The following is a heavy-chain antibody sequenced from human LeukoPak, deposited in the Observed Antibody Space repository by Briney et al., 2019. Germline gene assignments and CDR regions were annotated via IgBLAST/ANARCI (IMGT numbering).Heavy chain of an antibody. J-gene: IGHJ4*02. CDR2: IRYDGSNK. D-gene: IGHD5-12*01. V-gene: IGHV3-30*02. CDR1: GFTFSSYG. Sequence: PGGSLRLSCAASGFTFSSYGMHWVRQAPGKGLEWVAFIRYDGSNKYYADSVKGRFTISRDNSKNTLYLQMNSLRAEDTAVYYCAKDKSVVDIVATIGYYFGYWGQGTLVTVSS. CDR3: AKDKSVVDIVATIGYYFGY.